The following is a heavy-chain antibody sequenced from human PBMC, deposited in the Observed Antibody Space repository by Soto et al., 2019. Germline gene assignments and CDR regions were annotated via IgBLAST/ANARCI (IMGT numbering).Heavy chain of an antibody. D-gene: IGHD3-10*01. CDR1: GFTFSSYA. CDR3: AKDFKVSGGHYGSLNYYYGMDV. Sequence: GGSLRLSCAASGFTFSSYAMYWVRQAPGKGLEWMAFISHDGNNTYYADSVKGRFTISRDTSKGAVYLQMNSLTPEDTAVYYCAKDFKVSGGHYGSLNYYYGMDVWGQGTTVTVSS. V-gene: IGHV3-30-3*01. J-gene: IGHJ6*02. CDR2: ISHDGNNT.